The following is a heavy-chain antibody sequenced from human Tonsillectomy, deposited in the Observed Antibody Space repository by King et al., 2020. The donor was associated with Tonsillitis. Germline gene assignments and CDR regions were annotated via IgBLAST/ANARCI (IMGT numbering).Heavy chain of an antibody. CDR3: ARQYGDRHGGDY. V-gene: IGHV5-51*01. J-gene: IGHJ4*02. CDR2: IYPFYSDT. D-gene: IGHD4-17*01. Sequence: LVQGGEEFKNPFYSLNISFNFSGYSFTSYWLGWFRHMPGKGLDWIGIIYPFYSDTRYSPSFQGQVTISADKSISTAYLQWSSLKASDTAMYYCARQYGDRHGGDYWGQGTLVTVSS. CDR1: GYSFTSYW.